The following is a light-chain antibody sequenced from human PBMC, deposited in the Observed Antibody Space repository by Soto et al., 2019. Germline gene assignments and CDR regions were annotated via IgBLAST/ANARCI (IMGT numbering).Light chain of an antibody. V-gene: IGLV1-44*01. CDR2: KNS. J-gene: IGLJ2*01. CDR3: AAWDDSLTGSVV. Sequence: QSVLTQPPSASGTPGQRITISCSGSSSNIGSNTVNWYQQLPGTPPRLLIYKNSQRPSGVPDRFSASKSGTSASLAISGLQSEDEGDYYCAAWDDSLTGSVVFGGGTKVTVL. CDR1: SSNIGSNT.